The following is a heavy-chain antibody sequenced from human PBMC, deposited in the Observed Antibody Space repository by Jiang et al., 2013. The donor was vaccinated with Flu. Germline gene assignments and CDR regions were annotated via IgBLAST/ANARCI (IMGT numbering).Heavy chain of an antibody. CDR2: IYPGDSDT. CDR1: GYSFTSYW. D-gene: IGHD4-17*01. J-gene: IGHJ2*01. V-gene: IGHV5-51*01. CDR3: ARSRAPYYGDPDRSSYWYFDL. Sequence: GAEVKKPGESLKISCKGSGYSFTSYWIGWVRQMPGKGLEWMGIIYPGDSDTRYSPSFQGQVTISADKSISTAYLQWSSLKASDTAMYYCARSRAPYYGDPDRSSYWYFDLWGRGTLVTVSS.